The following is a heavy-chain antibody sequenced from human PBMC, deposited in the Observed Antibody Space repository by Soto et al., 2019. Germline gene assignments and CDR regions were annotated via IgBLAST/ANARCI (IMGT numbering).Heavy chain of an antibody. CDR1: GGSITGSNYY. V-gene: IGHV4-39*01. CDR3: ARVQWLALDY. CDR2: MYYTGST. Sequence: SETLSLTCTVSGGSITGSNYYWGWVRQPPGKGLESIGTMYYTGSTYYNPSLKSRVTISIDTSKNQFSLNLSSVTAADTAIYYCARVQWLALDYWGQGSLVTVSS. D-gene: IGHD6-19*01. J-gene: IGHJ4*02.